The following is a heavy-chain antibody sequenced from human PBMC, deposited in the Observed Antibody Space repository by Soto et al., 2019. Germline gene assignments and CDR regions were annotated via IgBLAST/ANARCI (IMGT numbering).Heavy chain of an antibody. CDR1: GFTFSRHA. J-gene: IGHJ4*02. V-gene: IGHV3-23*01. Sequence: HPGGSLRLSCAASGFTFSRHAMSWVRQAPGKGLEWVSAITNDGGDTYHSDSVKGRFTISRDNSKSTLYMQMDSLTAEDTAIYYCTKGSASSRPYYFDGWGQGTLVTVSS. CDR2: ITNDGGDT. CDR3: TKGSASSRPYYFDG. D-gene: IGHD2-2*01.